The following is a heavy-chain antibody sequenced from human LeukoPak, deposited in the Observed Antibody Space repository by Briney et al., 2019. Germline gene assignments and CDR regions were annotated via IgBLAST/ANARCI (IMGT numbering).Heavy chain of an antibody. CDR1: GGSISSGGYY. Sequence: PSETLSLTCTVSGGSISSGGYYWSWIRQHPGKGLEWIGYIYYSGSTYYNPSLKSRVTISVDTSKNQFSLKLSSVTAADTAVYYCARVLSSSWYYFDYWGQGTLVTVSS. V-gene: IGHV4-31*03. CDR3: ARVLSSSWYYFDY. D-gene: IGHD6-13*01. J-gene: IGHJ4*02. CDR2: IYYSGST.